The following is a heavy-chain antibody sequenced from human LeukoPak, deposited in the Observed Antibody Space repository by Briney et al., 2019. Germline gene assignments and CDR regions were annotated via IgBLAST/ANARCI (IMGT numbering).Heavy chain of an antibody. D-gene: IGHD6-13*01. J-gene: IGHJ6*02. V-gene: IGHV4-39*01. CDR2: IYYSGST. CDR1: GGSISSSSYY. Sequence: SETLSLTCTVSGGSISSSSYYWGWIRQPPGKGLKWIGSIYYSGSTYYNPSLKSRVTISVDTSKNQFSLKLSSVTAADTAVYYCARQGIAAAGTFYYYYGMDVWGQGTTVTVSS. CDR3: ARQGIAAAGTFYYYYGMDV.